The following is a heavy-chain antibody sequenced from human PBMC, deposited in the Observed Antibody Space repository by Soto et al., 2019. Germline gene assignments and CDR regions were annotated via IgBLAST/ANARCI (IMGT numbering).Heavy chain of an antibody. V-gene: IGHV3-33*01. J-gene: IGHJ3*02. Sequence: GGSLRLSCAASGFTFSSYGMHWVRQAPGKGLEWVAVIWYDGSNKYYADSVKGRFTISRDNSKNTLYLQMNSLRAEDTAVYYCAREGDRAADAFDIWGQGTMVTVSS. CDR2: IWYDGSNK. D-gene: IGHD2-15*01. CDR1: GFTFSSYG. CDR3: AREGDRAADAFDI.